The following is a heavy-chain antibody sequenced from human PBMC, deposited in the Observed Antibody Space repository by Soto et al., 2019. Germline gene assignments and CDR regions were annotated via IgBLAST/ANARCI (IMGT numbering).Heavy chain of an antibody. CDR2: IYYSGST. D-gene: IGHD5-18*01. J-gene: IGHJ4*02. Sequence: PSETLSLTCTVSGGSISSYYWSWIRQPPGKGLEWIGYIYYSGSTNYNPSLKSRVTISVDTSKNQFSLKLSSVTAADTAVYYCARAVVDTAMVYFDYWGQGTLVTVSS. V-gene: IGHV4-59*01. CDR3: ARAVVDTAMVYFDY. CDR1: GGSISSYY.